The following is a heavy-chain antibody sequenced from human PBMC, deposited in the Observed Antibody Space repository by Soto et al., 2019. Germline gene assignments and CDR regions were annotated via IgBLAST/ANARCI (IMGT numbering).Heavy chain of an antibody. D-gene: IGHD4-4*01. CDR2: INQAGSNT. Sequence: EVQLAQSGGGLVQPGGSLRLSGAASGFTFSPYWMHWVRQAPGKGLVWVSRINQAGSNTDYADSVKGRFTISRDNAKNTLYPQINSLRAEDTAVYYCGRGGSNSPNGMDVWGQGTTVTVSS. CDR3: GRGGSNSPNGMDV. CDR1: GFTFSPYW. V-gene: IGHV3-74*01. J-gene: IGHJ6*02.